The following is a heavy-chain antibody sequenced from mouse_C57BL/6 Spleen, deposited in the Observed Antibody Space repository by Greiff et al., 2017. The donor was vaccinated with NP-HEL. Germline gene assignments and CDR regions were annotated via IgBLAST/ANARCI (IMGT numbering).Heavy chain of an antibody. J-gene: IGHJ4*01. D-gene: IGHD2-1*01. Sequence: MQLQQPGAELVMPGASVKLSCKASGYTFTSYWMHWVKQRPGQGLEWIGEIDPSDSYTNYNQKFKGKSTLTVDKSSSTAYMQLSSLTSEDSAVYYCARSGGNYEGGAMDYWGQGTSVTVSS. CDR3: ARSGGNYEGGAMDY. CDR1: GYTFTSYW. V-gene: IGHV1-69*01. CDR2: IDPSDSYT.